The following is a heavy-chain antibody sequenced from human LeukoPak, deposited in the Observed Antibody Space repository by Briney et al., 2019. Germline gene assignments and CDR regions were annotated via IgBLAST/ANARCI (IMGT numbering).Heavy chain of an antibody. CDR2: ISRSGSTI. Sequence: PGGSLKLSCAASGFTFSSYEMKWVRQAAGKGLERVSDISRSGSTIYYADSVKGRFTISRDNAKNSLYLQMNSLRAEDPAVYYCARSLGDWYFDLCGRGTLVTVSS. D-gene: IGHD1-26*01. V-gene: IGHV3-48*03. J-gene: IGHJ2*01. CDR3: ARSLGDWYFDL. CDR1: GFTFSSYE.